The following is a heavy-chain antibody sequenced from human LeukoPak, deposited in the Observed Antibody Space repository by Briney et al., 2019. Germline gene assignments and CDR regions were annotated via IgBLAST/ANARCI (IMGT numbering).Heavy chain of an antibody. CDR2: INPSGGST. Sequence: ASVKVSCKASGYTFTSYYMHWVRQAPGQGLEWMGIINPSGGSTSYAQKFQGRVTMTRDTSTSTVYMELSSLRSEDTAVYYCARDLVIAAAGTSSGDYWGQGTLVTVSS. CDR3: ARDLVIAAAGTSSGDY. D-gene: IGHD6-13*01. V-gene: IGHV1-46*01. J-gene: IGHJ4*02. CDR1: GYTFTSYY.